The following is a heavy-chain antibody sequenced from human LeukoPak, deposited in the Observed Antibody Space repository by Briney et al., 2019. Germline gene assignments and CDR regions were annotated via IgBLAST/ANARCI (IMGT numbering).Heavy chain of an antibody. CDR1: GSSISSSNYY. D-gene: IGHD6-13*01. Sequence: PSETLSLTCTVSGSSISSSNYYWGWIRQPPEKGLEWIGTINYSGSTYYNPSLKSRVTISVDTSKNQFSLRLSSLTAADAAVYYCARAQTTAATPYYFDYWGQGTLVTVSS. CDR3: ARAQTTAATPYYFDY. V-gene: IGHV4-39*07. J-gene: IGHJ4*02. CDR2: INYSGST.